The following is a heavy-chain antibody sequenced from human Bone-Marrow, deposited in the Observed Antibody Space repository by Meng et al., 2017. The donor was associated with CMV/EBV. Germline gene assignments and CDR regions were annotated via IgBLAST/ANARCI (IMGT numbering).Heavy chain of an antibody. V-gene: IGHV3-23*01. Sequence: GESLKISCAASGFTFDNYGMTWVRQAPGKGLEWVSAISGSGGSTYYADSVKGRFTISRDNSKNTLYLQMNSLRAEDTAVYYCAKNLRFLEWLNPWYWGQGTLVTVSS. CDR3: AKNLRFLEWLNPWY. CDR2: ISGSGGST. CDR1: GFTFDNYG. J-gene: IGHJ4*02. D-gene: IGHD3-3*01.